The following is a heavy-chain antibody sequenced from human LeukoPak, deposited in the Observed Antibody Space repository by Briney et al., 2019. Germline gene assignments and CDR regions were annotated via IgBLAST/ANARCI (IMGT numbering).Heavy chain of an antibody. CDR1: GFTFSSYA. CDR2: ISGSGGST. J-gene: IGHJ6*02. V-gene: IGHV3-23*01. CDR3: AKDHSPFGSGSYSNRYYGMDV. Sequence: GGSLRLSCAASGFTFSSYAMSWVRQAPGKGLEWVSAISGSGGSTYYADSVKGRFTISRDNSKNTLYLQMNSLRAEDTAVYFCAKDHSPFGSGSYSNRYYGMDVWGQGTTVTVS. D-gene: IGHD3-10*01.